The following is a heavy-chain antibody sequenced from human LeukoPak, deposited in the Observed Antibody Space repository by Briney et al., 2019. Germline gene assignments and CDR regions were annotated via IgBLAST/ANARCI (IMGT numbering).Heavy chain of an antibody. D-gene: IGHD4-23*01. V-gene: IGHV4-39*01. J-gene: IGHJ6*03. Sequence: SETLSLTCTVSGGSLSSSTYYWGWIRQPPGKGLEWIGSIYYSGSTYYNPSLKSRVTISVDTSNNQFSLKLSSVTAADTAVYYCARHVKIRKPTVVTLKPDYYYYYMDVWGKGTTVTISS. CDR1: GGSLSSSTYY. CDR2: IYYSGST. CDR3: ARHVKIRKPTVVTLKPDYYYYYMDV.